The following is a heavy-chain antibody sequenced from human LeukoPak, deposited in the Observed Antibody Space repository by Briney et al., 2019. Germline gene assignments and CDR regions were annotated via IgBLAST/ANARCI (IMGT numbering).Heavy chain of an antibody. J-gene: IGHJ4*02. Sequence: QPGGSLRLSCAASGFTFSSYWVSWVRQAPGKGLEWVANIKQDGSEKKYVDSVKGRFTISRDNADNSLYLQMNSLRAEDTAVYYCARDWGSVGYTQNWGQGTLVTVSS. D-gene: IGHD5-24*01. CDR3: ARDWGSVGYTQN. V-gene: IGHV3-7*01. CDR1: GFTFSSYW. CDR2: IKQDGSEK.